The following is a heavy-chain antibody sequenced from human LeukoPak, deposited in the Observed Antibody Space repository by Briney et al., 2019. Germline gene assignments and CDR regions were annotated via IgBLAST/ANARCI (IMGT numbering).Heavy chain of an antibody. D-gene: IGHD6-13*01. CDR1: GYSFTSYW. Sequence: GESLKISCKGSGYSFTSYWIGWVRQMPGKGLEWMGIICPGDSDTRYSPSFQGQVTISADKSISTAYLQWSSLKASDTAMYYCAREIAAAGTEDWFDPWGQGTLVTVSS. CDR2: ICPGDSDT. CDR3: AREIAAAGTEDWFDP. J-gene: IGHJ5*02. V-gene: IGHV5-51*01.